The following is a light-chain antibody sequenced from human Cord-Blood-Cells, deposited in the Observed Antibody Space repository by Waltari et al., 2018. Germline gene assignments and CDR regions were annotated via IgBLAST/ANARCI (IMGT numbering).Light chain of an antibody. CDR3: CSYAGSSTFVV. CDR2: EGS. Sequence: QSAPTQPASGSWSPGQAITITSTGTSSYVGSYNLVSSYPQHPGKDPKLMIYEGSKRPSGVSNRFSGSKSGNTASLTISGLQAEDEADYYCCSYAGSSTFVVFGGGTKLTVL. V-gene: IGLV2-23*03. CDR1: SSYVGSYNL. J-gene: IGLJ2*01.